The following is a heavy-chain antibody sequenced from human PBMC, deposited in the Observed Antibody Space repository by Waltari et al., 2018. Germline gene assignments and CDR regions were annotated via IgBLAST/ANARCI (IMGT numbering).Heavy chain of an antibody. V-gene: IGHV4-4*02. CDR1: NG. CDR3: ARDRGRGLYLDS. J-gene: IGHJ4*02. CDR2: SHRSGMT. D-gene: IGHD2-15*01. Sequence: NGWRWVRQSPEPGREGFGQSHRSGMTNYNPSLESRVTISMDTANNQYSLRVTSTTAADTAVYYCARDRGRGLYLDSWGQGTLVTVS.